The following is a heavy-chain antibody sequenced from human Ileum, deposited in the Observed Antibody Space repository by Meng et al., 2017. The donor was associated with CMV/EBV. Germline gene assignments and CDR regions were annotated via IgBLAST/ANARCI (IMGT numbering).Heavy chain of an antibody. V-gene: IGHV3-7*01. CDR1: GFTFDIYW. D-gene: IGHD3-10*01. CDR3: ARVKHYSGSGSYGYVDY. J-gene: IGHJ4*02. CDR2: IPHAGSER. Sequence: GESLKISCGASGFTFDIYWMSWVRQAPGKGLEWVANIPHAGSERYYVDSVKGRFTISRDNANNSLHLLMNSLRAEDTAVYYCARVKHYSGSGSYGYVDYWGQGTRVTVSS.